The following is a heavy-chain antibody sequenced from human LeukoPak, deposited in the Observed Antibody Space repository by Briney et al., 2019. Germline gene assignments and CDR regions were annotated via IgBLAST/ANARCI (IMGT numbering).Heavy chain of an antibody. J-gene: IGHJ4*02. CDR1: GFTVSSNY. CDR2: IYSDGST. D-gene: IGHD6-19*01. CDR3: ARDRSSGWYDFDY. Sequence: GGSLRLSCAASGFTVSSNYMSWVRQAPGKGLEWVSVIYSDGSTYYADSVKGRFTISRDNSKNTLYLQMNSLRAEDTAVYYCARDRSSGWYDFDYWGQGTLVTVSS. V-gene: IGHV3-66*02.